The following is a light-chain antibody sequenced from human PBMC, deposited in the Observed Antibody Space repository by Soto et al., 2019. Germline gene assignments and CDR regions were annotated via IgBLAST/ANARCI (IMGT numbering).Light chain of an antibody. CDR2: YDR. J-gene: IGLJ2*01. Sequence: SYELTQPPSVSVAPGRTATITCWGNNIGSRSVHWYQQMSGQAPLLVIYYDRDPPSGIPERFSGSNSGNTATLTINRVEAGDEADYYCQVWDSGSGHRVFGGGTKVTVL. CDR3: QVWDSGSGHRV. CDR1: NIGSRS. V-gene: IGLV3-21*04.